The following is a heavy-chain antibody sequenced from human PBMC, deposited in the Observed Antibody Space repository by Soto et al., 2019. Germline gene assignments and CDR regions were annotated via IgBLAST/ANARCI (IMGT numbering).Heavy chain of an antibody. V-gene: IGHV4-38-2*01. D-gene: IGHD2-21*01. J-gene: IGHJ4*02. Sequence: SETLSLTCAVSGYSIASGYYWGWIRQPPGKGPEWIGSISYSGKTFYNPSLASRISIAVDTSKNQFSLRLTSVTAADAALYYCTRGAGAPWVRFDYWGQGXQVTVYS. CDR3: TRGAGAPWVRFDY. CDR1: GYSIASGYY. CDR2: ISYSGKT.